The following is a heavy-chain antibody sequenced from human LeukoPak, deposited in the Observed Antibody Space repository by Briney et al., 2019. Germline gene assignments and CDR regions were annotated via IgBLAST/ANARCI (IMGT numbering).Heavy chain of an antibody. CDR2: IYYTGST. CDR3: ASSAYVNYYFDY. V-gene: IGHV4-59*01. D-gene: IGHD3-22*01. CDR1: GGSISSYY. J-gene: IGHJ4*02. Sequence: SETLSLTCTVSGGSISSYYWSWIRQPPGKGLEWIGFIYYTGSTNYNPSLKSRLTISVDTSKNQFSLKLSSVTAADTAVYYCASSAYVNYYFDYWGQGTLVTVSS.